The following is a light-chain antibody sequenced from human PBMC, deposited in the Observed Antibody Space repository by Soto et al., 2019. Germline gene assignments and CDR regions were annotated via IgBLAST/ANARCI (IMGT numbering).Light chain of an antibody. J-gene: IGKJ5*01. Sequence: EIVLTQSPATLSVSPGEGASLSCRASQSVSSKLAWYQQKPGQAPRLLIYGASTRATGIPARFSGSGSGTEFTLTISNLQSADFAVYFCQQYNSWPITFGQGTRLEIK. CDR3: QQYNSWPIT. V-gene: IGKV3-15*01. CDR2: GAS. CDR1: QSVSSK.